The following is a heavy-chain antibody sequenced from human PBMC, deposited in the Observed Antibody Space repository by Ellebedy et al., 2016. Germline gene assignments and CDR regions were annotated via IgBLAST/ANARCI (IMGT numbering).Heavy chain of an antibody. Sequence: LRLSCTVSGGSISSGDYYWSWIRQPPGKGLEWIGYIYYSGSTYYNPSLKSRFTISVDTSKNQFSLKLSSVTAADTAVYYCARHPAGVIGPYYFDYWGQGTLVTVSS. CDR1: GGSISSGDYY. V-gene: IGHV4-30-4*01. D-gene: IGHD3-10*01. CDR2: IYYSGST. J-gene: IGHJ4*02. CDR3: ARHPAGVIGPYYFDY.